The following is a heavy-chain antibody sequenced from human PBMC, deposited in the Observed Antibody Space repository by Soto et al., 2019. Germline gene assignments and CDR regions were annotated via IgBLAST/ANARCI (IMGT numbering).Heavy chain of an antibody. Sequence: GQGLEWMGWISAYSGNTNYAQKLQGRVTMTTDTSTSTAYMELRSLRSDDTAVYYCARDHVSYSNSAWWAPRGQGTPVPVSA. D-gene: IGHD4-4*01. J-gene: IGHJ5*02. V-gene: IGHV1-18*01. CDR3: ARDHVSYSNSAWWAP. CDR2: ISAYSGNT.